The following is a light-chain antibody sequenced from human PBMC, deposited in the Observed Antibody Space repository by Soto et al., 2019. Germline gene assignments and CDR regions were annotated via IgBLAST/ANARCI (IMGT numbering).Light chain of an antibody. CDR2: DAS. CDR1: QSVSSC. V-gene: IGKV3-11*01. J-gene: IGKJ2*01. Sequence: EIVLTQSPATLSLSPGERATLSCRASQSVSSCLAWYQQKPGQAPRLLIYDASNRATGIPARFSGSGSGTAFTLTISSLEPEDFAVYYCQQRSNWPPYTFGQGTKLEIK. CDR3: QQRSNWPPYT.